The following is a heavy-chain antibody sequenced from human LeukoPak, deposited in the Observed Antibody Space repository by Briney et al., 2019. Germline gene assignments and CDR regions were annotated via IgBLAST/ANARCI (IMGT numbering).Heavy chain of an antibody. CDR2: IYYSGST. D-gene: IGHD3-10*01. J-gene: IGHJ3*02. CDR3: ARESSIYGSGTDAFDI. Sequence: SETLSLTCTVPGGSISSGDYYWSWIRQPPGKGLEWIGYIYYSGSTYYNPSLKSRVTISVDTSKNQFSLKLSSVTAADTAVYYCARESSIYGSGTDAFDIWGQGTMVTVSS. V-gene: IGHV4-30-4*01. CDR1: GGSISSGDYY.